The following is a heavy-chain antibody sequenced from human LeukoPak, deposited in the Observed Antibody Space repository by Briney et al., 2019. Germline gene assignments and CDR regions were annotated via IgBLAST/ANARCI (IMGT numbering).Heavy chain of an antibody. J-gene: IGHJ5*02. Sequence: SVKVSCKASGGTFSSYAISWVRQAPGQGLEWMGGIIPIFGTANYAQKFQGRVTITTDESTSTAYMEQSSLRSEDTAVYYCASYYYDSSGYQDWFDPWGQGTLVTVSS. V-gene: IGHV1-69*05. CDR3: ASYYYDSSGYQDWFDP. CDR1: GGTFSSYA. CDR2: IIPIFGTA. D-gene: IGHD3-22*01.